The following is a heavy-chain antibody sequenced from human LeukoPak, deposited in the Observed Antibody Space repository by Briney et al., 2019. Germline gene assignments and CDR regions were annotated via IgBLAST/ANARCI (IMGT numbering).Heavy chain of an antibody. Sequence: ASVKVSCKTSGYSFNSYGISWVRQAPGQGLEWMGWTSASNGNIKNAQKFQGRVTMTTDSSTSTAYMELRSLRSDDTAVYYCARNTYYYDSSGYYPLDYWGQGTLVTVSS. J-gene: IGHJ4*02. V-gene: IGHV1-18*01. CDR2: TSASNGNI. CDR3: ARNTYYYDSSGYYPLDY. D-gene: IGHD3-22*01. CDR1: GYSFNSYG.